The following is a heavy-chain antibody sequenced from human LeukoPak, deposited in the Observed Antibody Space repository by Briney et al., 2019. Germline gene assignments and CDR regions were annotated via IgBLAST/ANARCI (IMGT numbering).Heavy chain of an antibody. CDR1: GFTFSDYA. CDR3: ARDRGDYYDSSGYSDAFDI. J-gene: IGHJ3*02. V-gene: IGHV3-64*01. CDR2: ISSNAGST. D-gene: IGHD3-22*01. Sequence: GGSLRLSCAASGFTFSDYAIHWVRQAPGKGLEYVSAISSNAGSTYYTNSVKGRFTISRDNSKNTLYLQMGSLTAEDMAVYYCARDRGDYYDSSGYSDAFDIWGQGTMVTVSS.